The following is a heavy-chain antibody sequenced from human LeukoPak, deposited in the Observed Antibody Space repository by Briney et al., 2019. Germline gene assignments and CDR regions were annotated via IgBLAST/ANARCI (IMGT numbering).Heavy chain of an antibody. CDR3: ARVVVTALVLDY. D-gene: IGHD2-15*01. Sequence: KPSETLSLTCTVSGGSISSYYWSWIRQPPGKGLEWIGEINLRGSTTYNPSLKSRVTISLDASKSQLSLKLSSVTAADTAVYYCARVVVTALVLDYWGQGTLVTVSS. J-gene: IGHJ4*02. V-gene: IGHV4-34*01. CDR2: INLRGST. CDR1: GGSISSYY.